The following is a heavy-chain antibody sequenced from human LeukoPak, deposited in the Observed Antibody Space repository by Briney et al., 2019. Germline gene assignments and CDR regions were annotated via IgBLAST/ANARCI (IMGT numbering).Heavy chain of an antibody. J-gene: IGHJ5*02. CDR3: ARKGYNSWSGYYTGIGFWFDP. D-gene: IGHD3-3*01. V-gene: IGHV1-69*13. CDR2: IIPIFGTA. CDR1: GGTFSSYA. Sequence: SVKVSCKASGGTFSSYAISWVRQAPGQGLEWMGGIIPIFGTANYAQKFQGRVTITADESTSTAYMELSSLRSEDTAVYYCARKGYNSWSGYYTGIGFWFDPWGQGTLVTVSS.